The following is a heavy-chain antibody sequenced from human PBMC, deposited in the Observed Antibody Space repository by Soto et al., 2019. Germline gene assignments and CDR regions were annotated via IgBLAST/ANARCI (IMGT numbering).Heavy chain of an antibody. CDR3: AHRILRTVFGLVTTTAIYFDF. D-gene: IGHD3-3*01. J-gene: IGHJ4*02. V-gene: IGHV2-5*02. Sequence: QITLNESGPTVVKPAEPLTLTCTFSGFSLTTSGVGVGWIRQSPGKAPEWLALIYWDDDKRYSASLKSRLTITKDTSKNQVFLTMASVDPADTATYYCAHRILRTVFGLVTTTAIYFDFWGQGTPVVVSS. CDR1: GFSLTTSGVG. CDR2: IYWDDDK.